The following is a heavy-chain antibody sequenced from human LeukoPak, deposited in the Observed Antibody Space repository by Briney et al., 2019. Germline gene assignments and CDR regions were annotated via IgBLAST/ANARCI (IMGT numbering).Heavy chain of an antibody. CDR3: ATGRYTCCYYYGMDV. J-gene: IGHJ6*02. CDR1: GFTFSSYA. Sequence: GGSLRLSCAASGFTFSSYAMHWVRQAPGKGLEWVAVISYDGSNKYYADSVKGRFTISRDNSKNTLYLQMNSLRAEDTAVYYCATGRYTCCYYYGMDVWGQGTTVTVSS. CDR2: ISYDGSNK. V-gene: IGHV3-30-3*01. D-gene: IGHD1-14*01.